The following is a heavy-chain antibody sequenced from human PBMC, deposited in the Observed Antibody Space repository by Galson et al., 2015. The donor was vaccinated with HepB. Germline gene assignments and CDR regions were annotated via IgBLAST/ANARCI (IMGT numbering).Heavy chain of an antibody. V-gene: IGHV3-30*18. CDR1: GFTFSFYG. CDR2: ISFDGSEK. D-gene: IGHD2-2*01. Sequence: SLRLSCAASGFTFSFYGMHWVRRAPGKGLEWMALISFDGSEKYYVDSVKGRFTVSRDNSKNTLYLQMNGLRPDDTATYYCAKPRGRRCITCYPYALDIWGQGTMVTVSS. CDR3: AKPRGRRCITCYPYALDI. J-gene: IGHJ3*02.